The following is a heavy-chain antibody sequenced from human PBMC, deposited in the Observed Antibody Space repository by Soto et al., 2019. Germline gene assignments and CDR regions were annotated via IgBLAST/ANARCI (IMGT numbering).Heavy chain of an antibody. CDR2: ISYDGSNK. CDR1: GFTLRSYA. D-gene: IGHD3-16*01. Sequence: QVQLVEAGGGVVQPGRSLRLSCAASGFTLRSYAMHWVRQAPGKGLDWVAVISYDGSNKYYADSVKGRFTISRDKSTNTLYVQMNSLRVEDTAVYYCAKGAEGGAYYGMDVWGQGTTVTVSS. V-gene: IGHV3-30*18. CDR3: AKGAEGGAYYGMDV. J-gene: IGHJ6*02.